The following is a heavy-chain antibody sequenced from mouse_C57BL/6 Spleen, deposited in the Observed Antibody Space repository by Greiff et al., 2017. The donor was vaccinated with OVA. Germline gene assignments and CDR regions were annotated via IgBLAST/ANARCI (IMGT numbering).Heavy chain of an antibody. J-gene: IGHJ3*01. CDR2: IYPRSGNT. CDR3: ARVTTVVATPAWFAY. D-gene: IGHD1-1*01. CDR1: GYTFTSYG. Sequence: QVQLQQSGAELARPGASVKLSCKASGYTFTSYGISWVKQRTGQGLEWIGEIYPRSGNTYYNEKFKGKATLTADKSSSTAYMELRSLTSEDSAVYFCARVTTVVATPAWFAYWGQGTLVTVSA. V-gene: IGHV1-81*01.